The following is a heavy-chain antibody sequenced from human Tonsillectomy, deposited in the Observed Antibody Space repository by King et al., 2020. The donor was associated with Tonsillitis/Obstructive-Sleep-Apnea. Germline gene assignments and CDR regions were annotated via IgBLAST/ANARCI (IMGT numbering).Heavy chain of an antibody. CDR2: ISGSDDTT. V-gene: IGHV3-23*04. CDR1: GFTFSSYA. D-gene: IGHD6-19*01. CDR3: ARDPVIAVSGAVADTFDY. Sequence: VQLVESGGGLVQPGGSLRLSCAASGFTFSSYAMTWVRQAPGKGLEWVSVISGSDDTTYYADSVKGRFTISRDNSKNTVYLQMNSLRAEDTAIYYCARDPVIAVSGAVADTFDYGGQGTLVTVSS. J-gene: IGHJ4*02.